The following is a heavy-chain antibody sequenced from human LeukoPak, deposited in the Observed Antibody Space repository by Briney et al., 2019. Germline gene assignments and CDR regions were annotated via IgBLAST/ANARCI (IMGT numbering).Heavy chain of an antibody. CDR3: ARVALGSWYFDL. V-gene: IGHV1-69*06. J-gene: IGHJ2*01. D-gene: IGHD2-15*01. CDR2: IIPMFETA. CDR1: GGTFNSYA. Sequence: GSSVKVSCKASGGTFNSYAISWVRQAPGQGLEWMGGIIPMFETANYAQKFQGRVTITADKSTSTAYMDLRSLRSDDTAVYHCARVALGSWYFDLWGRGTLVTVSS.